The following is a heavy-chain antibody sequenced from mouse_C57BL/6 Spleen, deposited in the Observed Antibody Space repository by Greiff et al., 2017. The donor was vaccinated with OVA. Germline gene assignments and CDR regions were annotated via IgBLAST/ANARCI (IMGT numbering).Heavy chain of an antibody. CDR3: TRGDYGNYVGYFDV. J-gene: IGHJ1*03. Sequence: EVKLVESGEGLVKPGGSLKLSCAASGFTFSSYAMSWVRQTPEKRLEWVAYISSGGDYIYYADTVKGRFTISRDNARNTLYLQMSSLKSEDTAMYYCTRGDYGNYVGYFDVWGTGTTVTVSS. D-gene: IGHD2-1*01. V-gene: IGHV5-9-1*02. CDR2: ISSGGDYI. CDR1: GFTFSSYA.